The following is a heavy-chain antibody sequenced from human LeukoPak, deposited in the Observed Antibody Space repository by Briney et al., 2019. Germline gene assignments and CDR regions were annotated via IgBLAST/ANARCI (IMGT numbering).Heavy chain of an antibody. Sequence: GGSLRLSCAASGFTFSSYSMNWVRQAPGKGREGVSYISSSSSTIYYADSVKGGFTISRDNAKNSLYLQMNSLRAEDTAVYYCARVGAVRFLEWLHAFDIWGQGTMVTVSS. CDR3: ARVGAVRFLEWLHAFDI. CDR1: GFTFSSYS. D-gene: IGHD3-3*01. V-gene: IGHV3-48*01. CDR2: ISSSSSTI. J-gene: IGHJ3*02.